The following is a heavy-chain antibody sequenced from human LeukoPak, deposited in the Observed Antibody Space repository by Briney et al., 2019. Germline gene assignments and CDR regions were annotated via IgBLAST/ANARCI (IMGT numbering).Heavy chain of an antibody. Sequence: GGSLRLSCAASGFTFSSYGMHWVRQAPGKGLEWVAFIRYDGSNKYYADSVKGRFTISRDNFKNTVDLQVSGLKEEDTAVYYCARDWGQRGVGATLANWGQGTLVIVSS. CDR2: IRYDGSNK. CDR1: GFTFSSYG. D-gene: IGHD1-26*01. J-gene: IGHJ4*02. CDR3: ARDWGQRGVGATLAN. V-gene: IGHV3-30*02.